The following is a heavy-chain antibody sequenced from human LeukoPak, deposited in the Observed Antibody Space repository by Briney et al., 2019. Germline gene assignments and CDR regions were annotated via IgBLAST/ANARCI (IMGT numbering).Heavy chain of an antibody. V-gene: IGHV1-18*01. CDR2: ISAYNRNT. D-gene: IGHD3-22*01. CDR3: ARVTRYDSSGYRGSPDY. Sequence: GASVKVSCKTSGYTFINFGISWVRQAPGQGLEWVGWISAYNRNTNYAQKLQGRVTMTTDTSTSTAYMELRSLRSDDTAVYYCARVTRYDSSGYRGSPDYWGQGTLVTVSS. J-gene: IGHJ4*02. CDR1: GYTFINFG.